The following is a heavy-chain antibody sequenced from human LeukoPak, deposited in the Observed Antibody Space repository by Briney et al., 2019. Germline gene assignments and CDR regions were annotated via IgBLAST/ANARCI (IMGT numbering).Heavy chain of an antibody. D-gene: IGHD3-9*01. J-gene: IGHJ4*02. CDR2: IWYDESNK. CDR3: ARSSDDILTGYYNGLLDY. V-gene: IGHV3-33*01. Sequence: GRSLRLSCAASGFTFSSYGMHWVREAPCKGLGWGAVIWYDESNKYYADSVKGRFTISRENSKNTLYLQMNGLRAEDTAVYYCARSSDDILTGYYNGLLDYWGQGTLVTVSS. CDR1: GFTFSSYG.